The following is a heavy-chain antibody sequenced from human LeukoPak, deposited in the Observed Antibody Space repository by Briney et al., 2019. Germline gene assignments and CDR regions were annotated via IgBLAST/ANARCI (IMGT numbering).Heavy chain of an antibody. Sequence: GGSLRLSCAASGLTFSDYSMNWVRQAPGKGLEWVSSISRSSTYIHYTDSVKGRFTIPRDNAKNSMYLQVNSLRAEDTAVYYCAKDGHSGYDSSLFFDYWGQGTLVTVSS. D-gene: IGHD5-12*01. CDR1: GLTFSDYS. CDR3: AKDGHSGYDSSLFFDY. CDR2: ISRSSTYI. V-gene: IGHV3-21*01. J-gene: IGHJ4*02.